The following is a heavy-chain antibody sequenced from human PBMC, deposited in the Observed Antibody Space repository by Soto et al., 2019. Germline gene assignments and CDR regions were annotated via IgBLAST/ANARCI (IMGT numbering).Heavy chain of an antibody. Sequence: GGSLRLSCAASGFTFSDSNMNWVRQAPGKGLEWVSYISSNSGTKYYADSVKGRFTISRDNVKNSLYLQMNSLRDEDTAVYYCAREPSSSSWYFSFDPWGQGTLVTVSS. CDR1: GFTFSDSN. CDR2: ISSNSGTK. CDR3: AREPSSSSWYFSFDP. J-gene: IGHJ5*02. D-gene: IGHD6-13*01. V-gene: IGHV3-48*02.